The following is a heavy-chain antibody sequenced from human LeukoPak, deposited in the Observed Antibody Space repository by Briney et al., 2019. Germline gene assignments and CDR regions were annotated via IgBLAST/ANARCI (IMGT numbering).Heavy chain of an antibody. D-gene: IGHD5-12*01. Sequence: KSSETLSLTCTVSGGSISSYYWSWIRQPPGKGLEWIGYIYCSGSTNYNPSLKSRVTISVDTSKNQFSLKLSSVTAADTAVYYCARRGYSGLAMDVWGQGTTVTVSS. CDR3: ARRGYSGLAMDV. V-gene: IGHV4-59*08. J-gene: IGHJ6*02. CDR1: GGSISSYY. CDR2: IYCSGST.